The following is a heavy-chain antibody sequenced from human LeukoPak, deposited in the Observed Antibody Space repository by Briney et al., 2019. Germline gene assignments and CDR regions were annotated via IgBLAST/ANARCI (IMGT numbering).Heavy chain of an antibody. CDR2: ISWNSGSI. J-gene: IGHJ4*02. D-gene: IGHD6-13*01. CDR3: AKGGGSSWYGDFDY. V-gene: IGHV3-9*01. Sequence: PGRSLRLSCAASGFTFDDYAMHWVRHAPGKGLEWVSGISWNSGSIGYADSVKGRFTISRDNAKNSLYLQMNSLRAEDTALYYCAKGGGSSWYGDFDYWGQGTLVTVSS. CDR1: GFTFDDYA.